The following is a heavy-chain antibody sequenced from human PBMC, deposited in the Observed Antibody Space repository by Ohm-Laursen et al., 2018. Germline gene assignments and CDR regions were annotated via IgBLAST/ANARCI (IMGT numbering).Heavy chain of an antibody. CDR3: AKWGGAGRPGLDY. V-gene: IGHV3-23*01. Sequence: SLRLSCAASGFTFSSYAMSWVRQAPGKGLEWVSAIIGSGGSIYYADSVKGRFTISRDNSKNTLYLQMNSLRAEDTAVYYCAKWGGAGRPGLDYWGQGTLVTVSS. CDR1: GFTFSSYA. J-gene: IGHJ4*02. CDR2: IIGSGGSI. D-gene: IGHD3-16*01.